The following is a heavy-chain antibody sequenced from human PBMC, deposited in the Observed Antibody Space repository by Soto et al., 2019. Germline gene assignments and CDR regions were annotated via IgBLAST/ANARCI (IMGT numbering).Heavy chain of an antibody. V-gene: IGHV1-46*01. Sequence: EASVKVSCKASGGTFSSYAISWVRQAPGQGLEWMGVINPSGGSTSYAQKFQGRVTMTRDTSTSTVYMELSSLRSEDTAVYYCARDRGEGIVGATTLSHWFDPWGQGTLVTVSS. CDR1: GGTFSSYA. CDR2: INPSGGST. D-gene: IGHD1-26*01. J-gene: IGHJ5*02. CDR3: ARDRGEGIVGATTLSHWFDP.